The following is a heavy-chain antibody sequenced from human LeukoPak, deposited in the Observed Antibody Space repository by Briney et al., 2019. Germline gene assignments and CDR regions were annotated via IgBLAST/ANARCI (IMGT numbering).Heavy chain of an antibody. J-gene: IGHJ3*02. D-gene: IGHD3-10*01. Sequence: SENLSLTCAVYGGSFSGYYWSWIRQPPGKGLEWIGYIYYSGSTNYNPSLKSRVTISVDTSKNQFSLKLSSVTAADTAVYYCARQLGRGDAFDIWGQGTMVTVSS. CDR1: GGSFSGYY. CDR3: ARQLGRGDAFDI. CDR2: IYYSGST. V-gene: IGHV4-59*08.